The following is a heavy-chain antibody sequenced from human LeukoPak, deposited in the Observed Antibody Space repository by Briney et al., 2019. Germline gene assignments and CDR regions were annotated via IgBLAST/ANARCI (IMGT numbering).Heavy chain of an antibody. CDR2: ISGSGGST. CDR3: AKSVSMVRGVGAFDI. J-gene: IGHJ3*02. CDR1: GFTFSSYA. D-gene: IGHD3-10*01. Sequence: GGSLRLSCAASGFTFSSYAMSWVRQAPGNGLEWVSAISGSGGSTYYADSVKGRFTISRDNSKNTLYLQMNSLRAEDTAVYYCAKSVSMVRGVGAFDIWGQGTMVTVSS. V-gene: IGHV3-23*01.